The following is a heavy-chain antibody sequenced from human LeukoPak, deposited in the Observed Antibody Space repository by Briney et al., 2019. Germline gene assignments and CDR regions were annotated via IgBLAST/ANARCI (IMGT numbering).Heavy chain of an antibody. CDR3: ARDYGGFDY. CDR2: IRSKVYRGTT. V-gene: IGHV3-49*04. J-gene: IGHJ4*02. CDR1: GFTFGDYV. Sequence: GGSLRLSCSTSGFTFGDYVMTWVRQAPGKGLEWVGFIRSKVYRGTTEYAASVKGRFIISRDDSKSIAYLQMNSLKTEDTAVYYCARDYGGFDYWGQGTLVTVSS. D-gene: IGHD4-23*01.